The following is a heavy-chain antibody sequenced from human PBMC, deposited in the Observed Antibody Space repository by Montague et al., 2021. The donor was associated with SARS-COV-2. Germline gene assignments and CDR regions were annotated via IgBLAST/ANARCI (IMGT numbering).Heavy chain of an antibody. CDR1: GFTFSSYS. Sequence: SLRLSCAASGFTFSSYSTNWVRQAPGKGLEWVSSISSSSSYIYYADSVKGRFTISGDNAKNSLYLQMNSLRAEDTAVYYCARDPLDYGLWSSGSYYNAYYYYYGMDVWGQGTTVTVSS. D-gene: IGHD3-10*01. V-gene: IGHV3-21*01. CDR3: ARDPLDYGLWSSGSYYNAYYYYYGMDV. J-gene: IGHJ6*02. CDR2: ISSSSSYI.